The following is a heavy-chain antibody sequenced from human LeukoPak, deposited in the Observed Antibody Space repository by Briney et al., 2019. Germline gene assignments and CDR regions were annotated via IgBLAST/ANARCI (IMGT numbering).Heavy chain of an antibody. CDR3: ARGSFTMIETYYFDY. V-gene: IGHV4-34*01. CDR1: GGSFSGYY. Sequence: SETLSLTCAVYGGSFSGYYRSWIRQPPGKGLEWIGEINHSGSTNYNPSLKSRVTISVDTSKNQFSLNLSSVTAADTAVYYCARGSFTMIETYYFDYWGQGTLVTVSS. D-gene: IGHD3-22*01. J-gene: IGHJ4*02. CDR2: INHSGST.